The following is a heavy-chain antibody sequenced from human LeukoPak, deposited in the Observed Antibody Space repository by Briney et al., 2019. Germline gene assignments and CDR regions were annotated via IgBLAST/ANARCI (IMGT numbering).Heavy chain of an antibody. J-gene: IGHJ4*02. V-gene: IGHV3-74*01. CDR2: INSDGSST. CDR3: ASDYDFWSGFGY. CDR1: GFTFSTYW. D-gene: IGHD3-3*01. Sequence: GGSLRLSCAASGFTFSTYWMHWVRQAPGKGLVWVSRINSDGSSTSYADSVKGRFTISRDNARNTLYLQMNSLRAEDTAVYYCASDYDFWSGFGYWGQGTLVTVSS.